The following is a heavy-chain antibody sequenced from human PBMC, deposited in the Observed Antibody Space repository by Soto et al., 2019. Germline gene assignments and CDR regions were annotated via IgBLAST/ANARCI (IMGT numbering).Heavy chain of an antibody. CDR2: ISAYNGNT. Sequence: ASVKVSCKASGYTFTSYGISWVRQAPGQGLEWMGWISAYNGNTNYAQKLQGRVTMTTDTSTSTAYMELRSLRSDDTAVYYCARDSLPDYYGSGSYYNSPDYWGQGTLVTVSS. CDR1: GYTFTSYG. V-gene: IGHV1-18*01. CDR3: ARDSLPDYYGSGSYYNSPDY. D-gene: IGHD3-10*01. J-gene: IGHJ4*02.